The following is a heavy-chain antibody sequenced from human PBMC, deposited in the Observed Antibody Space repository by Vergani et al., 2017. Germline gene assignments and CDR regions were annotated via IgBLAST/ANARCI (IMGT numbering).Heavy chain of an antibody. V-gene: IGHV4-39*01. CDR3: ARPYYSSSWYWFDP. Sequence: QLQLQESGPGLVKPSETLSLTCTVSGGSISSSSYYWCWIRQPPGKGLEWIGSIYYSGSTYYNPSLKSRVTISVDTSKNQFSLKLSSVTAADTAVYYCARPYYSSSWYWFDPWGQGTLVTVSS. J-gene: IGHJ5*02. D-gene: IGHD6-13*01. CDR2: IYYSGST. CDR1: GGSISSSSYY.